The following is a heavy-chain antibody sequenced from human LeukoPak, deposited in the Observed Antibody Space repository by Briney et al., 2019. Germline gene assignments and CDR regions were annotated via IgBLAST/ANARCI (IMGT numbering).Heavy chain of an antibody. J-gene: IGHJ6*04. CDR2: INHSGST. V-gene: IGHV4-34*01. D-gene: IGHD3-10*01. Sequence: SETLSLTCAVYGGSFSGYYWSWIRQPPGKGLEWIGEINHSGSTNYNPPLKSRVTISVDASKNQFSLKLSSVTAADTAVYYCAREIRSYGSGSYYNRGYYYYYGMDVWGKGTTVTVSS. CDR3: AREIRSYGSGSYYNRGYYYYYGMDV. CDR1: GGSFSGYY.